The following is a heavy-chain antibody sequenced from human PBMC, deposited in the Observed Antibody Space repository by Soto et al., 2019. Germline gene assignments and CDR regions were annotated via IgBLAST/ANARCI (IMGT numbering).Heavy chain of an antibody. V-gene: IGHV1-18*01. Sequence: ASVKVSCKASGYTFTSYGISWVRQAPGQGLEWMGWINAYNGNTNYAQKFQGRVTMTRNTSISTAYMELSSLRSEDTAVYYCARFPGYYYYYYMDVWGKGTTVTVSS. CDR1: GYTFTSYG. CDR2: INAYNGNT. CDR3: ARFPGYYYYYYMDV. J-gene: IGHJ6*03.